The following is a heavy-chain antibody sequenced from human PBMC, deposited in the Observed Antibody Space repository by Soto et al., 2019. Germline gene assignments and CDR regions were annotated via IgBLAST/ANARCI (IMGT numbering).Heavy chain of an antibody. CDR3: ARGSGWYNY. CDR2: VYSNGNT. J-gene: IGHJ4*02. CDR1: GGSLRGYY. Sequence: PSETLSLTFTVSGGSLRGYYWSWIRQPPGKGLEWIGYVYSNGNTNYSPSLKSRVTISVDTAKNQFSLNLTSVTAADTAVYYCARGSGWYNYWGQGTLVTVSS. V-gene: IGHV4-59*08. D-gene: IGHD6-19*01.